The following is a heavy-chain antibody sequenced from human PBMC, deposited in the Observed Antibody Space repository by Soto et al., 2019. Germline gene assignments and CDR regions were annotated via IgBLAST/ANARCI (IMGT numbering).Heavy chain of an antibody. CDR1: DDSISSSNYY. CDR3: ARTTYNWHDSGFDY. Sequence: SETLSLTCTVSDDSISSSNYYWAWIRQPPGKGLEWIGSIYYTGSTWYDPSLKSRVSISVDTSKNQFSLKLASVTAADTAVYYCARTTYNWHDSGFDYWGQGTLVTVSS. V-gene: IGHV4-39*01. J-gene: IGHJ4*02. D-gene: IGHD1-20*01. CDR2: IYYTGST.